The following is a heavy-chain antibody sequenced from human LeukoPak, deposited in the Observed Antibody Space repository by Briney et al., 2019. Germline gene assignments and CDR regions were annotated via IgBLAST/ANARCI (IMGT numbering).Heavy chain of an antibody. Sequence: GGSLRLACAASGFTFDDYAMSWVRQAPGKGLEWVSVIYSGGSTYYADSVKGRFTISRDNSKNTLYLQMNSLRAEDTAVYYCAILPTLYGDPDIGWFDPWGQGTLVTVSS. J-gene: IGHJ5*02. D-gene: IGHD4-17*01. CDR3: AILPTLYGDPDIGWFDP. CDR2: IYSGGST. V-gene: IGHV3-66*01. CDR1: GFTFDDYA.